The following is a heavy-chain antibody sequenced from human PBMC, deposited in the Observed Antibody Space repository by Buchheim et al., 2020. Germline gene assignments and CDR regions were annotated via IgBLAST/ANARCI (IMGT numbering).Heavy chain of an antibody. D-gene: IGHD6-19*01. J-gene: IGHJ4*02. CDR2: INPSGGST. CDR1: GYTFTSYY. V-gene: IGHV1-46*01. CDR3: ARGVAVAGDGAEVVSPFDY. Sequence: QVQLVQSGAEVKKPGASVKVSCKASGYTFTSYYMHWVRQAPGQGLEWMGIINPSGGSTSYAQKFQGRVTMTRDTSTSQVYMELSSLRSEDTAVYYCARGVAVAGDGAEVVSPFDYWGQGTL.